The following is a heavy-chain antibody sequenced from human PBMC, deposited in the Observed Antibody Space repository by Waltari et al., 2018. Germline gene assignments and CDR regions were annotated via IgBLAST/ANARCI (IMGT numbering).Heavy chain of an antibody. J-gene: IGHJ6*03. CDR3: ARDSPASSASYSYYMDV. CDR2: ISDSGIT. V-gene: IGHV4-59*02. D-gene: IGHD2-21*01. Sequence: QVQLQESGPGLVKPSETLSLTCSVSGGSVSSYQWSWIRQPPGKGLEWIGYISDSGITYSNPSLMSRVSISVDTSKNQFFLKLSPVIAADTAVYYCARDSPASSASYSYYMDVWGEGTTVTVSS. CDR1: GGSVSSYQ.